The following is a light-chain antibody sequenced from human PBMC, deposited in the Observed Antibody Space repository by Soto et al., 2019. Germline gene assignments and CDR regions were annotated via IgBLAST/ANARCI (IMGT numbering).Light chain of an antibody. CDR2: GAS. J-gene: IGKJ5*01. CDR3: QQYGGSPRIT. Sequence: EIVLTQSPGTLSLSTGERATLSCRASERLSSVYLAWYQQRPGQPPRLLTYGASNRATGIPDRFSGSGSGTDFTLIINRLEPEDVAIYYCQQYGGSPRITFGQGTRLEIK. V-gene: IGKV3-20*01. CDR1: ERLSSVY.